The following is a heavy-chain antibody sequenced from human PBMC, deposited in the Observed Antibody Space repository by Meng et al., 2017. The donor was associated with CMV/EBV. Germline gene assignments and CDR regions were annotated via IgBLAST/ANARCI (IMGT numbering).Heavy chain of an antibody. Sequence: GESLKISCAASGFTVSSNYMSWVRQAPGKGLEWVSYISSSGSTIYYADSVKGRFTISRDNAKNSLYLQMNSLRAEDTAVYYCARTPHDFWSGYYFDYWGQGTLVTVSS. CDR2: ISSSGSTI. J-gene: IGHJ4*02. CDR3: ARTPHDFWSGYYFDY. CDR1: GFTVSSNY. D-gene: IGHD3-3*01. V-gene: IGHV3-11*01.